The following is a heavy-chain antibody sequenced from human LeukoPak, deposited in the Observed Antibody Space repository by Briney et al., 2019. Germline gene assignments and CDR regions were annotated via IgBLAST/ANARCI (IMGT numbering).Heavy chain of an antibody. CDR2: VWYDGSNK. V-gene: IGHV3-33*06. Sequence: GGSLRLSCAASGFTFSKYAMHWVRQAPGKGLEWLAVVWYDGSNKFYADSMQGRFSISRDNSKNTLYLQMNSLRAEDTAVYYCAKGGASLFDYWGQGTLVTVSS. J-gene: IGHJ4*02. CDR3: AKGGASLFDY. D-gene: IGHD1-26*01. CDR1: GFTFSKYA.